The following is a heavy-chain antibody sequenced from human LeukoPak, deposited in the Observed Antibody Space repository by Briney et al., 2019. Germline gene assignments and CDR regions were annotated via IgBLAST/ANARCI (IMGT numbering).Heavy chain of an antibody. CDR3: AKDLPAAYFDY. J-gene: IGHJ4*02. V-gene: IGHV3-30*02. CDR2: IRSDGSKK. Sequence: PGGSLRLSCAASGFIFSSYGMDWVRQAPSKGLEWVAVIRSDGSKKYYADSVKGRFTISRDNSKNTLYLQMNRLRAEDTAVYYCAKDLPAAYFDYWGQGNLVTVSS. CDR1: GFIFSSYG. D-gene: IGHD2-2*01.